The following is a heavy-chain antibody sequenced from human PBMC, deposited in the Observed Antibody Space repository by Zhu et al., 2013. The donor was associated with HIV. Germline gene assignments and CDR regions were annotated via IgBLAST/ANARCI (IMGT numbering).Heavy chain of an antibody. CDR2: IYYSGTT. CDR3: ARDKGRAGGPSNWFDP. J-gene: IGHJ5*02. Sequence: VQLPGIGPRTGEAFGDPVPHLHCLWWLRQQRWLLLELDPAAPRKGLEWIGYIYYSGTTNYNPSLMSRVTISVDTSKNQFSLKLRSVTAADTAVYYCARDKGRAGGPSNWFDPWGQGTLVTVSS. D-gene: IGHD3-16*01. CDR1: WLRQQRWLL. V-gene: IGHV4-61*08.